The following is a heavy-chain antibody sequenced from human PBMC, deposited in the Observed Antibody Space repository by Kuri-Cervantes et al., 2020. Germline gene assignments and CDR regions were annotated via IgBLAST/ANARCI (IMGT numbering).Heavy chain of an antibody. CDR3: ASLRYGSGSYYSDY. D-gene: IGHD3-10*01. CDR2: IWYDGSNK. CDR1: EFTFSNYG. Sequence: GESLKISCAASEFTFSNYGMHWVRQAPGKGLEWVAVIWYDGSNKYYADSVKGRFTISRDNPKNTLYLQMSSLRAEDTAVYYCASLRYGSGSYYSDYWGQGTLVTVSS. J-gene: IGHJ4*02. V-gene: IGHV3-33*01.